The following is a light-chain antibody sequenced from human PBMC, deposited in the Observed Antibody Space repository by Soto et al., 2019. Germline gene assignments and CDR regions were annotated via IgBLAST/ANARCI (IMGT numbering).Light chain of an antibody. Sequence: QSVLTQPASVSGSPGQSIAISCNGTTSDVGGYNHVSWYQQHPGKAPKLMIYEVSDRPSGVPNRFSGSKSGSTASLTISGLQAEDEADYYCSSYTSSRAWVFGGGTKLTVL. CDR3: SSYTSSRAWV. V-gene: IGLV2-14*01. CDR1: TSDVGGYNH. CDR2: EVS. J-gene: IGLJ3*02.